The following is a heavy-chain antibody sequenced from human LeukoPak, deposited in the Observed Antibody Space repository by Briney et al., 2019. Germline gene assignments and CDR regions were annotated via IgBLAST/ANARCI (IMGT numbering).Heavy chain of an antibody. D-gene: IGHD3-10*01. CDR1: GFTFSSYE. CDR2: ISSNGSTI. CDR3: ARDGPLRYYGSGSYYSHSFDY. Sequence: PGGPLRLSCAASGFTFSSYEMNWVRQAPGKGLEWVSYISSNGSTIYYADSVKGRFTISRDNAKNSLYLQMNSLRAEDTAVYYCARDGPLRYYGSGSYYSHSFDYWGQGTLVSVSS. J-gene: IGHJ4*02. V-gene: IGHV3-48*03.